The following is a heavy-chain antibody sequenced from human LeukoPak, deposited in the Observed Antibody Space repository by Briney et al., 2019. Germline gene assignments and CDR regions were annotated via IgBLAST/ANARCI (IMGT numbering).Heavy chain of an antibody. J-gene: IGHJ4*02. D-gene: IGHD2-15*01. Sequence: SQTLSLTCTVSGGSISSSSYYWGWIRQPPGKGLEWIGSIYYSGSTYYNPSLKSRVTISVDTSKNQFSLKLSSVTAADTAVYYCARAHGGFASDYWGQGTLVTVSS. CDR3: ARAHGGFASDY. V-gene: IGHV4-39*07. CDR2: IYYSGST. CDR1: GGSISSSSYY.